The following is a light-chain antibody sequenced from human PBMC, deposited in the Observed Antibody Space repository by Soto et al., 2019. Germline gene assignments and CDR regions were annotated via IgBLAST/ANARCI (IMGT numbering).Light chain of an antibody. CDR3: QQCNDWPHT. Sequence: EIVMTQSPATLSVSPGERATLSCRASQSVSSNLAWYQQKPGQAPRLLIYGASTRATGIPARFSGGGSGTEFTLTISSLQAEYCAVYYCQQCNDWPHTFGQGTKLEIK. J-gene: IGKJ2*01. V-gene: IGKV3-15*01. CDR1: QSVSSN. CDR2: GAS.